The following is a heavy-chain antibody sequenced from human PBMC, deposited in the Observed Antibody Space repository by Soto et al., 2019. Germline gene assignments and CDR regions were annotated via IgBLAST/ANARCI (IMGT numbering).Heavy chain of an antibody. D-gene: IGHD3-3*01. CDR3: AICRRITIFGVVIGQQWFDS. CDR2: INHSGST. J-gene: IGHJ5*01. Sequence: SQTHRLTSAVDGGSFRGYYWIWIRQPQRKGLEWIGEINHSGSTNYNPSLKSRVTISVDTSKNQFSLKLSSVTAADTAVYYCAICRRITIFGVVIGQQWFDSWGQGTLVTVSS. CDR1: GGSFRGYY. V-gene: IGHV4-34*01.